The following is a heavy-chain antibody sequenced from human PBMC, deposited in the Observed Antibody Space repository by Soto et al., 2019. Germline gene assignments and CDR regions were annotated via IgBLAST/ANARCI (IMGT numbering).Heavy chain of an antibody. J-gene: IGHJ3*02. Sequence: QVQLVQSGAEVKKPGASVKVSCKASGDSFANYYIHWVRQAPEQGLEWMGWINPKSGGTNFAQRFQGLLTMTWDTALRKGYMELTGLKSDDAGSFYCAGRGGLGGYFDIWGEGTMVIVSS. CDR1: GDSFANYY. D-gene: IGHD3-16*01. CDR2: INPKSGGT. V-gene: IGHV1-2*04. CDR3: AGRGGLGGYFDI.